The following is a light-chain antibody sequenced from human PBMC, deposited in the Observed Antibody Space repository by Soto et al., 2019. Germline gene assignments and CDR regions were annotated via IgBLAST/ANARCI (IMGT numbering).Light chain of an antibody. CDR3: CSYAGSYNLV. CDR1: SRDVGGYKY. J-gene: IGLJ2*01. V-gene: IGLV2-11*01. Sequence: QSVLTQPRSVSGSPGQSVTISCTGTSRDVGGYKYVSWYQQHPGKAPKFMIYDVSKRPSGVPDRFSGSKSGNTASLTISGLQAEDEADYYCCSYAGSYNLVFGGGTKLTVL. CDR2: DVS.